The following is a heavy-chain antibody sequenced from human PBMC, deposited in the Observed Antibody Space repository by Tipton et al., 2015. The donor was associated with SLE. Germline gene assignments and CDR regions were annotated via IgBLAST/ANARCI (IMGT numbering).Heavy chain of an antibody. D-gene: IGHD3-22*01. V-gene: IGHV4-59*01. CDR2: IYYSGST. Sequence: TLSLTCTVSGGSISSYYWSWIRQPPGKGLEWIGYIYYSGSTNYNPSLKSRVTISVDTSKNQFSLKLSSVTAADTAVYYCAGSITMIVVVTDAFDIWGQGTMVTVSS. CDR3: AGSITMIVVVTDAFDI. J-gene: IGHJ3*02. CDR1: GGSISSYY.